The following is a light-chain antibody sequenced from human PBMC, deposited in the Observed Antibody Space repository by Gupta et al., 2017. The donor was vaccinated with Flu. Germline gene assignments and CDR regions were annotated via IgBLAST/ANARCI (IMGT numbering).Light chain of an antibody. CDR1: QSLVYKDGNTY. J-gene: IGKJ2*02. CDR2: DVS. V-gene: IGKV2-30*01. Sequence: DVVMTQSPLSLPVTLGQPASISCRSSQSLVYKDGNTYLNWFQQRPGQSQRRLIYDVSNRDSGVPDRFSGSGSGTDFTLKISRVKAEDVGIYYCRRGTHPWTFGQGTRLEI. CDR3: RRGTHPWT.